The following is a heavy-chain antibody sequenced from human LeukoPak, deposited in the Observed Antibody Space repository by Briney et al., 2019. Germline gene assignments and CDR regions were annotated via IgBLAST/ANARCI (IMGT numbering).Heavy chain of an antibody. D-gene: IGHD6-19*01. CDR2: INHSGAT. Sequence: PSETLSLTCAVYGGSFRGYYWNWIRQPPGKGLEWIGEINHSGATNYNPSPKSRVTVSVDTSKNQFSLRLSSVTAADTALYYCARSGWYSFDYWGQGALVTVSS. CDR1: GGSFRGYY. CDR3: ARSGWYSFDY. J-gene: IGHJ4*02. V-gene: IGHV4-34*01.